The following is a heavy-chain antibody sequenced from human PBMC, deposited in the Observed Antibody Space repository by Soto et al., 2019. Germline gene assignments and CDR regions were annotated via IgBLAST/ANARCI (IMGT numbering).Heavy chain of an antibody. V-gene: IGHV4-34*01. D-gene: IGHD3-9*01. CDR1: GGSFSGYY. Sequence: QVQLQQWGAGPLRPLETLSLTCGVSGGSFSGYYWAWIRQSPGKGLEWIGEINDRGSINYNPSLTSRVTISVDPSNNHYSLNLRSVPAADTAVYYCARESHDILTGPPWVWYFDLWGRGTRVTVSS. CDR2: INDRGSI. CDR3: ARESHDILTGPPWVWYFDL. J-gene: IGHJ2*01.